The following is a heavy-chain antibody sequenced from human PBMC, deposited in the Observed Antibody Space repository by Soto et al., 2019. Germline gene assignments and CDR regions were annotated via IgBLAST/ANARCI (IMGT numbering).Heavy chain of an antibody. D-gene: IGHD3-10*01. Sequence: QVQLEESGPGLVKPSQTLSLTCSVSDGSFNTSGFFWNWIRQHPGKGLEWIGYIYNTGSAFYNPSLKGRADLSVDTSNNHYSLRLHSLTVADTAVYFCAGGVVVTGNFDSWGHGTLVTVSS. CDR2: IYNTGSA. V-gene: IGHV4-31*03. CDR1: DGSFNTSGFF. CDR3: AGGVVVTGNFDS. J-gene: IGHJ4*01.